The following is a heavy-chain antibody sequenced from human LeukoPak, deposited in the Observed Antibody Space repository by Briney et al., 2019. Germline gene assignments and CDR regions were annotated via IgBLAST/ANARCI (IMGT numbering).Heavy chain of an antibody. CDR1: GGSINNGGYY. CDR3: VSFRGAISEDYYGLDV. J-gene: IGHJ6*02. CDR2: IYYTGKT. V-gene: IGHV4-30-4*01. D-gene: IGHD3-10*01. Sequence: PSQTLSLTCTVSGGSINNGGYYWSWIRQPPGKGLEWIGYIYYTGKTFYNPSLTSRVSISLDSSKNQFSLRLVSLTAADTAVCYCVSFRGAISEDYYGLDVWGQGTTVTVSS.